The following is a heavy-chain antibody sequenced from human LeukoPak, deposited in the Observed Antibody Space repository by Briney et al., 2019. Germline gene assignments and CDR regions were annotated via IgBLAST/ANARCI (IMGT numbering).Heavy chain of an antibody. CDR3: ARDSNPYYYYMDV. V-gene: IGHV3-30*01. J-gene: IGHJ6*03. CDR1: GFTFSSYA. Sequence: GGSLRLSCAASGFTFSSYAMHWVRQAPGKGLEWGAVISYDGSNKYYADSVKGRFTISRDNSKNTLYLQMNSLRAEDTAVYYCARDSNPYYYYMDVWGKGTTVTVSS. CDR2: ISYDGSNK.